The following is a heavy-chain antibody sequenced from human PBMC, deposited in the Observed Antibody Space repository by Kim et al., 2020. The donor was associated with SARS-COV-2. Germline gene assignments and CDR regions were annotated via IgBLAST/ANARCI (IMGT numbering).Heavy chain of an antibody. CDR2: IRSKTYGGTA. J-gene: IGHJ5*02. Sequence: GGSLRLSCTASGFTFGDYAMGWFRQAPGKGLEWVGFIRSKTYGGTAEYAASVRGRFTISRDDSKSIAYLQMNSLTTEDTAVYYCTRGGYVKVDTWGQGTLVTVSA. D-gene: IGHD3-16*01. CDR3: TRGGYVKVDT. CDR1: GFTFGDYA. V-gene: IGHV3-49*03.